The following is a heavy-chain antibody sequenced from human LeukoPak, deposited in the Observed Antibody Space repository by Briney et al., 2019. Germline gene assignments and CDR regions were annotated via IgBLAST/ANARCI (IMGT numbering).Heavy chain of an antibody. V-gene: IGHV4-39*01. CDR3: ARGGNYYDSSGYLDY. J-gene: IGHJ4*02. D-gene: IGHD3-22*01. CDR2: IYYSGST. CDR1: GGSISSSSYY. Sequence: SETLSLTCTVSGGSISSSSYYWGWIRQPPGKGLEWIGSIYYSGSTYYNPSLKSRVTISVDTSKNQFSLKLSSVTAADTAVYYCARGGNYYDSSGYLDYWGQGTLVTVSS.